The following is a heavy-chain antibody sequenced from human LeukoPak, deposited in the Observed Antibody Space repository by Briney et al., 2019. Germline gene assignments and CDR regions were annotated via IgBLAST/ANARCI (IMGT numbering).Heavy chain of an antibody. V-gene: IGHV4-34*01. J-gene: IGHJ4*02. CDR2: INHSGST. CDR1: GGSFSGYY. Sequence: SETLSLTCAVYGGSFSGYYWSWIRQPPGKGLEWIGEINHSGSTNYNPSLKSQVTTSVDTSKNQFSLKVSSVTAADTAVYYCARGRHYGSGSDFDYWGQGTLVTVSS. D-gene: IGHD3-10*01. CDR3: ARGRHYGSGSDFDY.